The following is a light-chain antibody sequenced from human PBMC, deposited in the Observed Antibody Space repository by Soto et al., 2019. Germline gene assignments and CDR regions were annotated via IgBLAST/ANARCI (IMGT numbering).Light chain of an antibody. J-gene: IGLJ1*01. CDR1: SSDVGGYNY. Sequence: QSALTQPASVSGSPGQSITISCTGTSSDVGGYNYVSWYQQHPGKAPKLMIHEVSNRPSGVSNRFSGSKSGNTASLTISGLQAEDEADYYFSSYSTSSTLEVFGTGTKVTVL. V-gene: IGLV2-14*01. CDR2: EVS. CDR3: SSYSTSSTLEV.